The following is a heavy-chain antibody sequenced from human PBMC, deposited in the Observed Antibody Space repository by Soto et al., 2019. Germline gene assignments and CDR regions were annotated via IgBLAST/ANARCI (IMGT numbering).Heavy chain of an antibody. CDR3: ARLGTTETTWGTDS. CDR2: ISHSGTT. CDR1: GGSVSGYL. Sequence: PSETLSLTCAVYGGSVSGYLWSWIRQTPGKGLEWIGEISHSGTTDYNPSLKSRVTISQDTSKSQASLKVRSVTAADTAVYYCARLGTTETTWGTDSWGQGSLVTVSS. J-gene: IGHJ4*02. D-gene: IGHD1-7*01. V-gene: IGHV4-34*01.